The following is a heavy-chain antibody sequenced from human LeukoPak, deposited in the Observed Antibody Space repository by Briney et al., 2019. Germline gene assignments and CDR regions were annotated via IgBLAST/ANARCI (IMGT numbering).Heavy chain of an antibody. Sequence: GGSLRLSRSASGFTFSSYAMHWVRQAPGKGLEYVSAISSNGGSTYYADSVKGRFTISRDNSKNTLYLQMSSLRAEDTAVYYCVKGMEDYDILTGVLDVWGQGTTVTVSS. J-gene: IGHJ6*02. CDR1: GFTFSSYA. CDR3: VKGMEDYDILTGVLDV. D-gene: IGHD3-9*01. CDR2: ISSNGGST. V-gene: IGHV3-64D*06.